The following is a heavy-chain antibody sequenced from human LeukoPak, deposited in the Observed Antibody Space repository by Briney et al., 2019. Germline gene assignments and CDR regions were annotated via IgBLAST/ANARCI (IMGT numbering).Heavy chain of an antibody. CDR2: ISGSGRTT. D-gene: IGHD2-15*01. V-gene: IGHV3-23*01. CDR3: AKNVVVKRYFDY. Sequence: PGGSLRLSCAASGFTFSNRAMSWVRQAPGKGLQWVSVISGSGRTTEYADSVKGRFTISRDNSKNTLSLQMNSLRVEDTAIYYCAKNVVVKRYFDYWGQGTLITVSS. CDR1: GFTFSNRA. J-gene: IGHJ4*02.